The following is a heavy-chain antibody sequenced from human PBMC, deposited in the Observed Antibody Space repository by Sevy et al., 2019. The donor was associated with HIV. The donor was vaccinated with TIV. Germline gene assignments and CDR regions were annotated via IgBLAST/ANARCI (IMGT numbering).Heavy chain of an antibody. CDR1: GFTFGDYA. V-gene: IGHV3-49*04. CDR3: TGDAASVVGATVH. CDR2: IRSNAHGGTT. Sequence: GGSLRLSCTASGFTFGDYAMGWVRQAPGKGLEWVGFIRSNAHGGTTEYAASVKGRFTISRDDSKSIAYLEMNSLKTEDTAVYYCTGDAASVVGATVHWGQGTLVTVSS. D-gene: IGHD1-26*01. J-gene: IGHJ4*02.